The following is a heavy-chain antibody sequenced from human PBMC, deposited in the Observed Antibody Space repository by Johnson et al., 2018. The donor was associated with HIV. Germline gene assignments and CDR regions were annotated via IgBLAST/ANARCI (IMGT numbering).Heavy chain of an antibody. CDR2: ISYDGSNK. D-gene: IGHD5-24*01. CDR3: ARVRWQIQSVDVFDI. V-gene: IGHV3-30-3*01. CDR1: GFTFSSYA. Sequence: QVQLVESGGGVVQPGRSLRLSCAASGFTFSSYAMHWVRQAPGKGLEWVAVISYDGSNKYYADYVKGRFTISRDNSKNTLYLQMDSLRAEDTAVYYCARVRWQIQSVDVFDIWGQGTMVTVSS. J-gene: IGHJ3*02.